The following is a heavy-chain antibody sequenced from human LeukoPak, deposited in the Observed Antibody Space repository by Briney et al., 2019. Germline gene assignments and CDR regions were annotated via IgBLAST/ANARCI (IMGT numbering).Heavy chain of an antibody. V-gene: IGHV1-3*01. D-gene: IGHD3-10*01. Sequence: ASVKLSCKASVYTFTSYVVHCVRQAPGQSLEWMGWINAGNGNTKYSQKFQGRVSISRDTYASTAYMELSSLRSEDTAVYYCARGYGEFNPDYWGQGTLVTVSS. J-gene: IGHJ4*02. CDR1: VYTFTSYV. CDR3: ARGYGEFNPDY. CDR2: INAGNGNT.